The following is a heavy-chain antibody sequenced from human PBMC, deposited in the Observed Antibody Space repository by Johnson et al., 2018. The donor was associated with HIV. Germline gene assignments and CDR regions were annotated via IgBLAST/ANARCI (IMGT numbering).Heavy chain of an antibody. J-gene: IGHJ3*02. CDR3: AKGYSSSWYVAFDI. V-gene: IGHV3-7*01. Sequence: VQLVESGGGLVQPGGSLRLSCAASGFTFSSYWMSWVRQAPGKGLEWVANIKQDGSEKYYVDSVKGRFTISRYNAKNSLYLQMNSLRAEDTAVYYCAKGYSSSWYVAFDIWGQGTMVTVSS. CDR2: IKQDGSEK. D-gene: IGHD6-13*01. CDR1: GFTFSSYW.